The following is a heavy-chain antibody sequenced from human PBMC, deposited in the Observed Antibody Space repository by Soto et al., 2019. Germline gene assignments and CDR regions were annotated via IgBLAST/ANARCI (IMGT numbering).Heavy chain of an antibody. D-gene: IGHD2-2*01. CDR3: ARVARYHLGMDV. J-gene: IGHJ6*02. V-gene: IGHV4-31*03. CDR1: GGSISSGGYY. Sequence: QVQLQESGPGLEKPSQTVSLTCTDYGGSISSGGYYWSWIRQHPEKGLEWIGYIYYSGSTYYNPSLKSRVSISVDTSKNQFSLKLSSVTAADTAVYYCARVARYHLGMDVWGQGTTVTVSS. CDR2: IYYSGST.